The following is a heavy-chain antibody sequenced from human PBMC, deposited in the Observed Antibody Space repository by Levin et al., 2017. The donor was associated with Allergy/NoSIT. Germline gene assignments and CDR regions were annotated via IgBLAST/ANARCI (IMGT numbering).Heavy chain of an antibody. CDR1: GFGFTDAW. Sequence: GESLKISCPTSGFGFTDAWMSWVRQAPGKGLEWVARIKSKTDGGTTDYAAPVKDRCTISRDDSKTTLYLQLNSLKTEDTAVYYCATEHYGSYNFWGQGTLVTVS. CDR2: IKSKTDGGTT. D-gene: IGHD1-26*01. V-gene: IGHV3-15*01. CDR3: ATEHYGSYNF. J-gene: IGHJ4*02.